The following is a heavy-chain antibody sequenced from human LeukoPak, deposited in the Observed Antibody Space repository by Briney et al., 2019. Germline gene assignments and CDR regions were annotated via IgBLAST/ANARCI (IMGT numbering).Heavy chain of an antibody. J-gene: IGHJ3*02. Sequence: GGSLRLSCAASGFTFSSYAMSWVRQAPGKGLEWVSAISGSGGSTYYADSVKGRFTISRDNAIDSLYLEMNSLRVEDTAVYYCVRDGGFPGTTGTYEIWGQGTMVTVSS. CDR1: GFTFSSYA. V-gene: IGHV3-23*01. CDR2: ISGSGGST. D-gene: IGHD1-7*01. CDR3: VRDGGFPGTTGTYEI.